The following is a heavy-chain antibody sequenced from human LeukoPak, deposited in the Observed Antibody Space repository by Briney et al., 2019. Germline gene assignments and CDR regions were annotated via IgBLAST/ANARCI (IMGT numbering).Heavy chain of an antibody. CDR3: AKRGVVIRVILVGFHKEAYYFDS. CDR2: ISWNSGSI. J-gene: IGHJ4*02. V-gene: IGHV3-9*01. Sequence: GGSLRFSCAASGFTFDDYAMHWVRQAPGKGLEWVSGISWNSGSIGYADSVKGRFTISRDNAKNSLYLQMNSLRAEDTAVYFCAKRGVVIRVILVGFHKEAYYFDSWGQGALVTVSS. CDR1: GFTFDDYA. D-gene: IGHD3-22*01.